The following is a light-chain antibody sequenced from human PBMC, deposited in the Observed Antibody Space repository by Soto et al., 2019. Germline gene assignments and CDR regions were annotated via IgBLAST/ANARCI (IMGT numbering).Light chain of an antibody. CDR1: QSVSSN. Sequence: EIVMTQSPATLSVSPGERATLSCRASQSVSSNLAWYQQKPGQAPRLLIYGASTRATGIPARFSGSGSGTEFTLTISNLQSEDFVVYYCQQYNNWPPAYAFGQGTKLEIK. J-gene: IGKJ2*01. V-gene: IGKV3-15*01. CDR2: GAS. CDR3: QQYNNWPPAYA.